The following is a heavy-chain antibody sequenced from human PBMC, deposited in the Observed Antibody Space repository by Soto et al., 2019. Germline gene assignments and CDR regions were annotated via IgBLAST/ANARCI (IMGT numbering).Heavy chain of an antibody. CDR3: ARVERDSSGPSLFDP. Sequence: QVQLVQSGAEVKKPGSSVKVSCKASGGTFSSYAISWVRQAPGQGLEWMGGIIPIFGTANYAQKFQGRVTINADVYTSTAYMELRRLRSEDTAVYHCARVERDSSGPSLFDPWGQGTLVTVSS. CDR2: IIPIFGTA. J-gene: IGHJ5*01. D-gene: IGHD3-22*01. V-gene: IGHV1-69*01. CDR1: GGTFSSYA.